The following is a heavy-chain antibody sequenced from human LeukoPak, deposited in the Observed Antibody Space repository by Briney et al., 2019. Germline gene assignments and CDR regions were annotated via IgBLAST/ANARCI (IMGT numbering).Heavy chain of an antibody. CDR1: GGTFSSYA. D-gene: IGHD1-26*01. CDR2: IIPILGIA. Sequence: SVKVSCKASGGTFSSYAISWVRQAPGQGLEWMGRIIPILGIANYAQKFQGRVTITADKSTSTAYMELSSLRSEDTAVYYCARASGYSGSYGIWGQGTMVTVSS. V-gene: IGHV1-69*04. CDR3: ARASGYSGSYGI. J-gene: IGHJ3*02.